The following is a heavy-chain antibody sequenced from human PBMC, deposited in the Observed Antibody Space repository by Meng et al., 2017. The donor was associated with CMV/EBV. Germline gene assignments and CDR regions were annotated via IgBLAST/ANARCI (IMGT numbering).Heavy chain of an antibody. CDR3: AREGDGYDKAPY. CDR1: GFTVSSNY. CDR2: IYSGGST. D-gene: IGHD5-24*01. J-gene: IGHJ4*02. Sequence: EVRRVEYGGGLVRPGGSLGLSCAASGFTVSSNYMGWVRQAPGKGLEWVSVIYSGGSTYYADSVKGRFTISRDNSKNTLYLQMNSLRAEDTAVYYCAREGDGYDKAPYWGQGTLVTVSS. V-gene: IGHV3-66*01.